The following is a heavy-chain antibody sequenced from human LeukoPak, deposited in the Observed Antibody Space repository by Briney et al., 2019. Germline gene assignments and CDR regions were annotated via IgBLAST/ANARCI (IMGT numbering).Heavy chain of an antibody. CDR2: IQRKTDGGTT. J-gene: IGHJ3*02. CDR1: GFTLSNAW. V-gene: IGHV3-15*01. D-gene: IGHD2-2*01. Sequence: GGSLRLSCAASGFTLSNAWMSWVGGAPGKGGEGVGRIQRKTDGGTTDSAALAKGRFTISRDDSKNTLYLQMNSLKTEDTAVYYCTTDRYCGSASCSTSHAFDIWGQGTMVTVSS. CDR3: TTDRYCGSASCSTSHAFDI.